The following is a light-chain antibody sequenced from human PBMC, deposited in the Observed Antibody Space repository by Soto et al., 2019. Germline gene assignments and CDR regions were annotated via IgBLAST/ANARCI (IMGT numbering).Light chain of an antibody. V-gene: IGKV3-15*01. CDR2: GAS. CDR1: QSVSSN. CDR3: QQYNNWPQT. Sequence: EIVMTQSPATLSVSPGERATLSCRTSQSVSSNLVWYQQKPGQAPRLLIYGASTRATGIPARFSGSGSGTEFTLTISSLQSEDFAAYYCQQYNNWPQTFGQGTMVEIK. J-gene: IGKJ1*01.